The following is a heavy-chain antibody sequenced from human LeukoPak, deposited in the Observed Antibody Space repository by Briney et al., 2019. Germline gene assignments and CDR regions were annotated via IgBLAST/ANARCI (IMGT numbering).Heavy chain of an antibody. CDR3: ARAAPILVDY. V-gene: IGHV3-30*01. Sequence: SNKYYADSVKGRFTISRDNSKNTLYLQMNSLRAEDTAVYYCARAAPILVDYWGQGTLVTVSS. CDR2: SNK. J-gene: IGHJ4*02.